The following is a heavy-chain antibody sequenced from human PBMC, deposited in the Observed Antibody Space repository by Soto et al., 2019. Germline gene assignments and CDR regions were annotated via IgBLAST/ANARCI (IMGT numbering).Heavy chain of an antibody. Sequence: PSETLSLTCTVSGGSISSSSYYWGWIRQPPGKGLEWIGSIYYSGSTYYNPSLKSRVTISVDTSKNQFSLKLSSVTAADTAVYYCARLYMALDYWGQGSLVTVSS. CDR1: GGSISSSSYY. CDR2: IYYSGST. D-gene: IGHD3-10*01. J-gene: IGHJ4*02. V-gene: IGHV4-39*01. CDR3: ARLYMALDY.